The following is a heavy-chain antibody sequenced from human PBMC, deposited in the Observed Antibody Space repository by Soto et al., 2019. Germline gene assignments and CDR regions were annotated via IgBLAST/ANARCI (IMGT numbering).Heavy chain of an antibody. D-gene: IGHD6-19*01. CDR1: GFTFGSYS. CDR3: VRDGSGNLYLNWFDP. V-gene: IGHV3-48*02. CDR2: ISSHSSTL. J-gene: IGHJ5*02. Sequence: GGSLRLSCAASGFTFGSYSMNWVRQAPGKGLEWISYISSHSSTLYYADSVKGRFTISRDNAGNSLYLQMNSLRDEDTAVYYCVRDGSGNLYLNWFDPWGQGTLVTVSS.